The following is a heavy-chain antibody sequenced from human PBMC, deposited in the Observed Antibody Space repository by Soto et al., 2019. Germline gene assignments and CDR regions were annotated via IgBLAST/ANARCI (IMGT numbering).Heavy chain of an antibody. J-gene: IGHJ4*02. CDR1: GGSISGHY. V-gene: IGHV4-59*11. CDR3: ARVGSSGWSPDY. Sequence: SETLSLTCTVSGGSISGHYWIWIRQPPGEGMEWIGYIFYSGSTTYNNNPSLKSRVSISVDTSKNQFYLRLSSVTAADTAVYYCARVGSSGWSPDYWGQGTLVTVSS. D-gene: IGHD6-19*01. CDR2: IFYSGSTTY.